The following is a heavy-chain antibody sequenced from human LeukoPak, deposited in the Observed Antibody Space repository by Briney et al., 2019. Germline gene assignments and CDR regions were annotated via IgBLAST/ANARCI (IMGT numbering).Heavy chain of an antibody. D-gene: IGHD3-22*01. J-gene: IGHJ4*02. CDR3: ARVGDYDSSGLDY. Sequence: SETLSLTCAVSGGSMSSYYWTWIRQPPGKGLEWIGYIYYSGSTNYNPSLKSRVTISVDTSKNQFSLKLSSVTAADTAVYYCARVGDYDSSGLDYWGQGTLVTVSS. CDR2: IYYSGST. CDR1: GGSMSSYY. V-gene: IGHV4-59*01.